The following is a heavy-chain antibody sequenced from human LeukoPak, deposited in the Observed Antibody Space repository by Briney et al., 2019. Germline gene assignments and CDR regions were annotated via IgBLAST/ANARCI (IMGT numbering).Heavy chain of an antibody. J-gene: IGHJ6*03. CDR1: GFSFGNHA. V-gene: IGHV3-23*01. CDR3: ASRSGYYYYYMDV. Sequence: GGSLRLSCAASGFSFGNHAMIWVRQAAGKGLEWVSVVSGSGDTTYYADSVKGRFTISRDNSKNTLYLQMNSLRAEDTAVYYCASRSGYYYYYMDVWGKGTTVTISS. CDR2: VSGSGDTT.